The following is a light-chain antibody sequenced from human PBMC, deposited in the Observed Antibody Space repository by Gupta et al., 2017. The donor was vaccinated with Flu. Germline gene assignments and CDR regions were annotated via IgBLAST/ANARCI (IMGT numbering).Light chain of an antibody. J-gene: IGKJ5*01. CDR2: WAS. V-gene: IGKV4-1*01. CDR3: HQVDSAPIT. CDR1: QSLLAASNNQDF. Sequence: IVLTQSPDSLAVSLGERATINCKSSQSLLAASNNQDFLAWFQKKPGQPPRVLIYWASTRQSGLPDRISGSGSATDFTLTISSLHAEDMAVYYFHQVDSAPITFGQGTPLEIK.